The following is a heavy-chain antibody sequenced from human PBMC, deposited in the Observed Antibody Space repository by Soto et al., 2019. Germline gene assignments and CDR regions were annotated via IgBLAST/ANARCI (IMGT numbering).Heavy chain of an antibody. CDR1: GFTFSSYA. CDR3: ARESSYCTNGVCFRRDAFDI. CDR2: ISCDGSNK. V-gene: IGHV3-30-3*01. Sequence: QVQLVESGGGVVQPGRSLRLSCAASGFTFSSYAMHWVRQAPGKGLEWVAVISCDGSNKYYADSVKGRFTISRDNSKNTLYLQMNSLRAEDTAVYYCARESSYCTNGVCFRRDAFDIWGQGTMVTVSS. D-gene: IGHD2-8*01. J-gene: IGHJ3*02.